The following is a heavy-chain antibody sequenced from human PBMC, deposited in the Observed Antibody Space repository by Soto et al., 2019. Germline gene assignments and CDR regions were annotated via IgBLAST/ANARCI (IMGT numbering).Heavy chain of an antibody. CDR1: GGSINTYY. V-gene: IGHV4-59*01. CDR2: VYYNGAT. CDR3: ATESIVVVAATRRDYFDF. J-gene: IGHJ4*02. Sequence: SETLSLTCTFSGGSINTYYWSWVRQPPGKGLEWIGYVYYNGATNYNPSLKSRVTISVDTSKNQFFLELSSVTAADTAVYYCATESIVVVAATRRDYFDFWGPGTLVTVSS. D-gene: IGHD2-15*01.